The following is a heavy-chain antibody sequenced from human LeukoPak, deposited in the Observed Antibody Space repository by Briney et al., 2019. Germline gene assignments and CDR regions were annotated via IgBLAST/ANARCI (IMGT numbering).Heavy chain of an antibody. Sequence: GGSLTLSCAASGFTLSSYPMSWLRQAAGKGLEWVGAISGSGGGTYYAGFVNGRFTLAIDKSMHTLYLQMNSLTAEDTAVYYCAHHRGDSGGWYWGQGTLVTVSS. CDR3: AHHRGDSGGWY. CDR2: ISGSGGGT. D-gene: IGHD2-15*01. V-gene: IGHV3-23*01. J-gene: IGHJ4*02. CDR1: GFTLSSYP.